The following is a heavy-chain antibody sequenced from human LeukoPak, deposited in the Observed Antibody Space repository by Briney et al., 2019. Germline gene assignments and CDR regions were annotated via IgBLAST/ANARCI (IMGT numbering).Heavy chain of an antibody. CDR2: ISGRGGST. J-gene: IGHJ4*02. Sequence: GGSLRLSCAASGFTFSSDAMSWVRQAPGKGLEWVSAISGRGGSTYYADSVKGRFTISRVNAKNNLYLQMNSLTAEDTAVYVCAKPNAFCSYGYGYFDYWGQGTLVTVSS. CDR3: AKPNAFCSYGYGYFDY. V-gene: IGHV3-23*01. CDR1: GFTFSSDA. D-gene: IGHD5-18*01.